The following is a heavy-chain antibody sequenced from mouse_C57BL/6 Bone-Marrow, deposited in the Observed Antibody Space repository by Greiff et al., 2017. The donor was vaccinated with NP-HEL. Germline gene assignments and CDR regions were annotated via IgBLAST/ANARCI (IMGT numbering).Heavy chain of an antibody. J-gene: IGHJ3*01. CDR3: TKWVTCCEIRRAY. CDR2: IDPDDGDT. CDR1: GFNFKDYY. V-gene: IGHV14-1*01. Sequence: EVQLQQSGAELVRPGASVKLSCTASGFNFKDYYMHWVKQRPEQGLEWIGRIDPDDGDTEYAPKFQGKATLTVDTSSSTAYMQLSSLTSEDTAVYYWTKWVTCCEIRRAYWGQGTLVTVSA.